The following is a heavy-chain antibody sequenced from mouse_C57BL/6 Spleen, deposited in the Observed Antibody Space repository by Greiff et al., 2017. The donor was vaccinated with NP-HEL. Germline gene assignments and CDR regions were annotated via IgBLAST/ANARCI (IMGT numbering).Heavy chain of an antibody. CDR2: IDPSDSYT. CDR3: ARVGRSNHEAMDY. V-gene: IGHV1-59*01. J-gene: IGHJ4*01. CDR1: GYTFTSYW. Sequence: QVQLKQPGAELVRPGTSVKLSCKASGYTFTSYWMHWVKQRPGQGLEWIGVIDPSDSYTNYNQKFKGKATLTVDTSSSTAYMQLSSLTSEDSAVYYCARVGRSNHEAMDYWGQGTSVTVSS. D-gene: IGHD2-5*01.